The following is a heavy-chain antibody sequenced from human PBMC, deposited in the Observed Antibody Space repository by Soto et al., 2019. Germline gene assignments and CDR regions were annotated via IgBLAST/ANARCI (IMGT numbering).Heavy chain of an antibody. CDR1: GYTFTSYD. CDR2: MNPNSGNT. CDR3: ARVRYCSGGSCYLSGY. Sequence: ASVKVSCKASGYTFTSYDINWVRQATGQGLEWMGWMNPNSGNTGYAQKFQGRVTMTRNTSISTAYMELSSLRSEDTAVYYCARVRYCSGGSCYLSGYWGQGTLVTVSS. V-gene: IGHV1-8*01. D-gene: IGHD2-15*01. J-gene: IGHJ4*02.